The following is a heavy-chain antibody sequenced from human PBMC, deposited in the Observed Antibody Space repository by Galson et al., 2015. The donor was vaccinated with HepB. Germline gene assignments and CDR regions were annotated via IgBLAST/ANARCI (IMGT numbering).Heavy chain of an antibody. CDR2: IYYSGSA. Sequence: LRLSCAASGFTFSSYAMSWVRQAPGKGLEWIGYIYYSGSANCNPSLKSRVTISVDTSKSQFSLKLSSVTAADTAVYYCARGDWYFDLWGRGTLVSVSS. CDR1: GFTFSSYA. J-gene: IGHJ2*01. V-gene: IGHV4-59*01. CDR3: ARGDWYFDL.